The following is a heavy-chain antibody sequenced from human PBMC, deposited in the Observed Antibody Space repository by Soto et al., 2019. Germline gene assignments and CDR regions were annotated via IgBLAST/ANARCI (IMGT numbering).Heavy chain of an antibody. CDR2: ISYDGSNK. Sequence: GGSLRLSCAASGFTFSSYGMHWVRQAPGKGLDWVAVISYDGSNKYYADSVKGRFTISRDNSKNTLYLQMNSLRAEDTAVYYCAKDLKIGYCSSTSCYEGYYYYGMDVWGQGTTVTVSS. CDR3: AKDLKIGYCSSTSCYEGYYYYGMDV. CDR1: GFTFSSYG. D-gene: IGHD2-2*01. J-gene: IGHJ6*02. V-gene: IGHV3-30*18.